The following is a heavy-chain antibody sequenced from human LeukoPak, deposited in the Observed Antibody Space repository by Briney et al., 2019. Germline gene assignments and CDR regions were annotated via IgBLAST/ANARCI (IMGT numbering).Heavy chain of an antibody. Sequence: ASVKVSCKASGYTFTGYAISWVRQAPGQGLEWMGWVSAYNGNTKYAQNFQGRVTMTTDTSTSTAYMELRSLRSDDTAVNYCARVDLYYDSSGYSQAANDYWGQGTLVTVSS. V-gene: IGHV1-18*01. CDR2: VSAYNGNT. CDR3: ARVDLYYDSSGYSQAANDY. J-gene: IGHJ4*02. CDR1: GYTFTGYA. D-gene: IGHD3-22*01.